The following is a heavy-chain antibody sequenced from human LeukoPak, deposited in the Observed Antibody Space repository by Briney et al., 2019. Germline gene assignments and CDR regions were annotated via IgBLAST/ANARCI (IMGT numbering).Heavy chain of an antibody. D-gene: IGHD6-19*01. V-gene: IGHV1-69*04. Sequence: GASVKVSCKASGGTFSSYAISWVRQAPGQGLEWMGRIIPILGIANYAQKFQGRVTITADKSTSTAYMELSSLRSEDTAVYYCARDHGFGTIAVAVPEAFDIWGQGTMVTVSS. J-gene: IGHJ3*02. CDR2: IIPILGIA. CDR1: GGTFSSYA. CDR3: ARDHGFGTIAVAVPEAFDI.